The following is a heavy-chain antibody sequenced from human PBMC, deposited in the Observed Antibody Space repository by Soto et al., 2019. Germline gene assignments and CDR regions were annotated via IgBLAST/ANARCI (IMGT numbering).Heavy chain of an antibody. J-gene: IGHJ6*02. Sequence: QVQLVESGGGVVQPGRSLRLSCAASGFTFSSYAMHWVRQAPGKGLEWVAVISYDGSNKYYAVSVKGRFTISRDNSKNTLYLQMNSLRAEDTAVYYCARRAPSDSSGFYYGMDVWGQGTTVTVSS. D-gene: IGHD3-22*01. CDR3: ARRAPSDSSGFYYGMDV. CDR1: GFTFSSYA. V-gene: IGHV3-30-3*01. CDR2: ISYDGSNK.